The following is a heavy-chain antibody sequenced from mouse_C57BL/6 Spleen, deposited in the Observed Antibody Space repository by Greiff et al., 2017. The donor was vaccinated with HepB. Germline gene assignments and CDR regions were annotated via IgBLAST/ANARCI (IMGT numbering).Heavy chain of an antibody. D-gene: IGHD1-1*01. J-gene: IGHJ2*01. V-gene: IGHV1-62-2*01. Sequence: QVQLKESGAELVKPGASVKLSCKASGYTFTESTIHWVKQRSGQGLEWIGWFYPGSGSIKYNEKFKDKATLTADKSSSTVYMELSRLTSEDSAVYFCARHDYYGSSFDYWGQGTTLTVSS. CDR3: ARHDYYGSSFDY. CDR1: GYTFTEST. CDR2: FYPGSGSI.